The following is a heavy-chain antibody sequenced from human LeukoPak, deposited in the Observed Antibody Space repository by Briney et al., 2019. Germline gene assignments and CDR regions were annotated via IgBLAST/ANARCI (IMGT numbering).Heavy chain of an antibody. CDR1: GFTFSNYA. Sequence: GGSLRLSCAASGFTFSNYAMNWVRQAPGKGLEWVSAISGSGGSTYNADSVKGRFIISRDNSKNTLYLQMNSLRAEDTAVYYCAKVRESSSSTYYFDSWGQGTLVTVSS. CDR3: AKVRESSSSTYYFDS. CDR2: ISGSGGST. J-gene: IGHJ4*02. D-gene: IGHD6-6*01. V-gene: IGHV3-23*01.